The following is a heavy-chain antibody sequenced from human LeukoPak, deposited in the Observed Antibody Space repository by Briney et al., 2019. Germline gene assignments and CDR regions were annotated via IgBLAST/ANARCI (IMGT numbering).Heavy chain of an antibody. D-gene: IGHD4-23*01. CDR3: VRDLDLGGYSSFEY. J-gene: IGHJ4*02. CDR2: VKQDGSEK. Sequence: PGGSLRLSCAASGFTFSYYWMGWVRQAPGKGLEWVANVKQDGSEKYYVDSVKGRFTISRDNAKNSLYLQMNSMRAEDTAVYYCVRDLDLGGYSSFEYWGQGTLVTVSS. CDR1: GFTFSYYW. V-gene: IGHV3-7*01.